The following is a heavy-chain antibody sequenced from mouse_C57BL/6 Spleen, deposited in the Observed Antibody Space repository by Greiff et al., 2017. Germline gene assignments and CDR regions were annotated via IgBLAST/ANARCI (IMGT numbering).Heavy chain of an antibody. CDR1: GYTFTSYW. J-gene: IGHJ4*01. CDR3: ARDSSQAMDY. CDR2: IDPSDSET. D-gene: IGHD3-2*01. Sequence: QVQLQQPRAELVRPGSSVKLSCKASGYTFTSYWMHWVKQRPIQGLEWIGNIDPSDSETHYNQKFKDKATLTVDKSSSTAYMQLSSLTSEDSAVYYCARDSSQAMDYWGQGTSVTVSS. V-gene: IGHV1-52*01.